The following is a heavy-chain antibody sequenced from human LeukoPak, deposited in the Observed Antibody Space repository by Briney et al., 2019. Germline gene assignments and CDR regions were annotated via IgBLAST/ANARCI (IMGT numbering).Heavy chain of an antibody. V-gene: IGHV1-46*01. Sequence: ASVKVSCKASGYTFTSYYMHWGRQSPGQGLEWMGIINPSGGSTSYAQKFQGRVTMTRDTSTSTVYMELSSLRSEDTAVYYCARGRRTYYDIWTGYFTYWGQGTLVTVSS. CDR1: GYTFTSYY. CDR3: ARGRRTYYDIWTGYFTY. J-gene: IGHJ4*02. D-gene: IGHD3-9*01. CDR2: INPSGGST.